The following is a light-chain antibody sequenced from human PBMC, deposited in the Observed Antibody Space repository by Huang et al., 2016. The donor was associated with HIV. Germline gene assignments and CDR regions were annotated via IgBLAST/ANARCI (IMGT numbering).Light chain of an antibody. J-gene: IGKJ5*01. CDR2: DAT. CDR3: QQYFNYPF. V-gene: IGKV1-8*01. Sequence: AIRMTQSPSSLSASTGDRVTITCRASQNIANYLAWYQQKPGKAPKLLIHDATTLHNGVSSRFSGSGCGTHFALNISCLQSEDFATYYCQQYFNYPFFGPGTRLDIK. CDR1: QNIANY.